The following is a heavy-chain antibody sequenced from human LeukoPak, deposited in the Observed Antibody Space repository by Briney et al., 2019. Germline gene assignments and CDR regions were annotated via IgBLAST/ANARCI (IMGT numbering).Heavy chain of an antibody. CDR1: GYSISSGYY. D-gene: IGHD4-17*01. J-gene: IGHJ5*02. Sequence: SETLSLTCAVSGYSISSGYYWGWIRQPPGKGLEWIGSIYHSGSIYYNPSLKSRVTISVDTSKNQFSLKLSSVTAADTAVYYCASLYGDYDWFDPWGQGTLVTVSS. CDR2: IYHSGSI. CDR3: ASLYGDYDWFDP. V-gene: IGHV4-38-2*01.